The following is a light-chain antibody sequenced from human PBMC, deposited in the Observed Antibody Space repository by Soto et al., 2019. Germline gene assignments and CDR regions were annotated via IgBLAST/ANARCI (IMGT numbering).Light chain of an antibody. J-gene: IGKJ5*01. CDR2: DAS. CDR1: QSVSSY. CDR3: QQRSNWPRIT. Sequence: EILFTPSPATLSLSPGERATLSCTSSQSVSSYLAWYQQKPGQAPRLLIYDASNRATGIPARFSGSGSGTDFTLTISSLEPEDFAVYYCQQRSNWPRITFGQGTRLEI. V-gene: IGKV3-11*01.